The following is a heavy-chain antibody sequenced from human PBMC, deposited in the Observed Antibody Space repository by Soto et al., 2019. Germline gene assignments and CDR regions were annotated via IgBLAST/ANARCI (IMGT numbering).Heavy chain of an antibody. D-gene: IGHD6-6*01. CDR1: GFTFSSYS. Sequence: EVQLVESGGGLVKPGGSLRLSCAASGFTFSSYSMNWVRQAPGKGLEWVSSISSSSSYIYYADSVKGRFTISRDNAKNSLYLQMNSLRAEDTAVYYCARVSIAARHYFDYWGQGTLVTVSS. CDR3: ARVSIAARHYFDY. CDR2: ISSSSSYI. J-gene: IGHJ4*02. V-gene: IGHV3-21*01.